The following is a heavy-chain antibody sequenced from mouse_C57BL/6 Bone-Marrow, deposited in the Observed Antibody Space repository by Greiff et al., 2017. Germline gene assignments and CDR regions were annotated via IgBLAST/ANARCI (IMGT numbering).Heavy chain of an antibody. CDR1: GYAFSTSC. V-gene: IGHV1-82*01. CDR2: IYPGDGDT. J-gene: IGHJ3*01. Sequence: QVQLKESGPELVKPGASVKISCKASGYAFSTSCMNWVKQRPGQGLEWIGRIYPGDGDTNYNGKFQGKATLTADKSSSTAYMQLSILTSEDSAVYFYARGRDSYYGSSFAYWGQGTLVTVSA. D-gene: IGHD2-2*01. CDR3: ARGRDSYYGSSFAY.